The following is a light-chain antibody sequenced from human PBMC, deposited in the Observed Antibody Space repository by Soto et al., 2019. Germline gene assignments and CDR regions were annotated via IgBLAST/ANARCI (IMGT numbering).Light chain of an antibody. J-gene: IGKJ5*01. CDR3: QQYRSSPIT. V-gene: IGKV3-20*01. CDR2: GAS. CDR1: QSVSSSY. Sequence: EIVLTQSPGTLSLYPWEIATLSCRASQSVSSSYLAWYQQKPGQAPRLLIYGASSRATGIPDRFSGSGSGTDFTLTISRLEPEDFAVYYGQQYRSSPITFGQGTRLEIK.